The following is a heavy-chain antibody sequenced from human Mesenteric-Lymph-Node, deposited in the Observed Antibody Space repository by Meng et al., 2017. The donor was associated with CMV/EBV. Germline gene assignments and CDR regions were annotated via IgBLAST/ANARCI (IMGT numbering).Heavy chain of an antibody. CDR2: IYWDDDK. CDR3: AQGRSATAEFDY. J-gene: IGHJ4*02. CDR1: GFSLSTSGVG. V-gene: IGHV2-5*02. Sequence: SSGFSLSTSGVGVGWIRQPPGKALEWLALIYWDDDKRYSPSLKSRLTITKDTSKNQVVLTMTNMDPVDTATYYCAQGRSATAEFDYWGQGTLVTVSS. D-gene: IGHD2-15*01.